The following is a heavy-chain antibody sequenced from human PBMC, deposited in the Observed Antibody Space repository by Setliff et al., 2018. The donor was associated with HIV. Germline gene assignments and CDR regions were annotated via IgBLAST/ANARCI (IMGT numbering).Heavy chain of an antibody. CDR1: GYTFTNYY. CDR2: INPNSGGT. V-gene: IGHV1-2*02. Sequence: ASVKVSCKASGYTFTNYYMHWVRQAPGQGLEWMGWINPNSGGTNYAQKFQGRVTMTRDTSISTAYMELSSLGSDDTAVYFCARLGIQLWSYAFDIWGQGTMVTVSS. D-gene: IGHD5-18*01. CDR3: ARLGIQLWSYAFDI. J-gene: IGHJ3*02.